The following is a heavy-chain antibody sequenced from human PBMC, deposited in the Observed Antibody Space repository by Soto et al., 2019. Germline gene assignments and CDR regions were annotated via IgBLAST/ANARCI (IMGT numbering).Heavy chain of an antibody. J-gene: IGHJ4*02. D-gene: IGHD3-22*01. CDR2: ISGSGGST. CDR3: AKSDSSRYYSDFEY. CDR1: GFTFSNYA. V-gene: IGHV3-23*01. Sequence: GGSLRLSCAASGFTFSNYAVSWVRQAPGKGLECVSGISGSGGSTYYADSVKGRFTISRDNSRNTLYLQMSSLRAEDTAVYFCAKSDSSRYYSDFEYWGQGTLVTVYS.